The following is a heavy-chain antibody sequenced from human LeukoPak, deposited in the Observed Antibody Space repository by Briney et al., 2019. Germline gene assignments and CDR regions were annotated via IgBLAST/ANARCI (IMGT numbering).Heavy chain of an antibody. CDR1: GGSISSYY. V-gene: IGHV4-59*01. CDR3: AREGDYYDTSKASDY. J-gene: IGHJ4*02. Sequence: PSETLSLTCTVSGGSISSYYWSWIRQPPGKGLEWIGYIYYSGSTNYNPSLTSRVTISVDTSKNQFSLKLSSVTAAETAVYYCAREGDYYDTSKASDYWGQGTLVTVSS. CDR2: IYYSGST. D-gene: IGHD3-22*01.